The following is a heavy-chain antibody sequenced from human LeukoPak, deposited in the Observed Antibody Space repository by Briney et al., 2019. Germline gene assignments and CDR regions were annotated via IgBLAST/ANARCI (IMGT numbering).Heavy chain of an antibody. Sequence: SETLSLTCTVSGGSITSTTYYWAWIRQPPGKGLEWIGSVFYTGSTSSGTTYYTPSLRSRLTISVDTSKNQFSLKLNSVTAADTAVYYCARESAAGTPTDYWGKGTLVTVSS. V-gene: IGHV4-39*02. D-gene: IGHD6-13*01. CDR3: ARESAAGTPTDY. CDR1: GGSITSTTYY. J-gene: IGHJ4*02. CDR2: VFYTGSTSSGTT.